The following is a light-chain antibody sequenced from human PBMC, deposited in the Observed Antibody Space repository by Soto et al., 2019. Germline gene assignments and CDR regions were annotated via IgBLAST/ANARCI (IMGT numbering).Light chain of an antibody. CDR2: AAS. CDR3: QQSFDYPLT. Sequence: DIQMTQSPSSLSASVGDRVSITCRASQTIGTAVNWFQQKPGQVPKILINAASSLQSGVPSRFAGSGSGTDFTLTISNLQPEDFATYYCQQSFDYPLTFGQGTRLDI. V-gene: IGKV1-39*01. CDR1: QTIGTA. J-gene: IGKJ5*01.